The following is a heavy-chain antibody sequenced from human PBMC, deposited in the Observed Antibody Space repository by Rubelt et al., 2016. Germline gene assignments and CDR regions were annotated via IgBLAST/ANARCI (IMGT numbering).Heavy chain of an antibody. J-gene: IGHJ6*02. CDR2: INWDGGST. CDR3: ARVSFYYDSSGDYYYYYGMDV. CDR1: GFTFGDYG. D-gene: IGHD3-22*01. V-gene: IGHV3-20*04. Sequence: LVESGGGLVQPGRSLRLSCTASGFTFGDYGMSWFRQAPGKGLEWVSGINWDGGSTGYADSVKGRFTISRDNAKNSLYLLMNSLRAEDTAVYYCARVSFYYDSSGDYYYYYGMDVWGQGTTVTVSS.